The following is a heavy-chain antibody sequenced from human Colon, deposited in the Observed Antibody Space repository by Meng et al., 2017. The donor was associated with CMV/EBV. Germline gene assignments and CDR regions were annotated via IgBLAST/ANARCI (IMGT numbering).Heavy chain of an antibody. J-gene: IGHJ4*02. V-gene: IGHV1-2*02. CDR3: VRSSGWSLFDY. CDR1: GYPFSDYY. D-gene: IGHD6-19*01. Sequence: GQLMQSGAGGKEPGASVKVSCKTSGYPFSDYYMHWVRQAPGQGLEWMGWIRSDGSATNYAQKFRGRVTMTRDASVSTAYMALSGLTSDDTAVYFCVRSSGWSLFDYWGPGALVTVSS. CDR2: IRSDGSAT.